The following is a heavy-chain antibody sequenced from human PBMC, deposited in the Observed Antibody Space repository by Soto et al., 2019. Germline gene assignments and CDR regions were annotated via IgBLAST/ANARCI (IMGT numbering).Heavy chain of an antibody. CDR3: ARDYSSSWSIDH. J-gene: IGHJ4*02. Sequence: ASVKVSCKASGYTFTSYAMHWVRQAPGQRLEWMGWINAGNGNTKYSQKFQGRVTITRDTSASTAYMELSSLRSEDTAVYYCARDYSSSWSIDHWGQGTLVTVSS. D-gene: IGHD6-13*01. V-gene: IGHV1-3*01. CDR2: INAGNGNT. CDR1: GYTFTSYA.